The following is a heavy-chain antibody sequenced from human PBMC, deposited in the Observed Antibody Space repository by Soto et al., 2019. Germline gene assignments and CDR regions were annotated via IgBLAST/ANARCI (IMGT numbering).Heavy chain of an antibody. D-gene: IGHD3-9*01. V-gene: IGHV1-69*13. J-gene: IGHJ6*02. CDR2: IIPIFGTA. CDR1: GGTFSSYA. Sequence: ASVKVSCKASGGTFSSYAISWVRQAPGQGLEWMGGIIPIFGTANYAQKFQGRVTITADESTSTAYMELSSLRSEDTAVYYCARDLTQKHYDILTGPDDGMDVWGQGTTVTVS. CDR3: ARDLTQKHYDILTGPDDGMDV.